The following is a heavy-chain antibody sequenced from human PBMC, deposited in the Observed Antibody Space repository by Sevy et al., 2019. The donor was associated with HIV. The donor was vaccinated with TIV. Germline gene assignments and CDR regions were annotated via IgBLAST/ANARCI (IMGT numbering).Heavy chain of an antibody. Sequence: GGSLRLSCAASGFTFSNAWMSWVRQAPGKGLEWVGRIKSKTDGGTTDYAAPVKDRFTISRDDSKNTLYLQMNSLKTEDTAVYYCTTDRYYDSSGHWGAFDIWGQGTMVTVSS. J-gene: IGHJ3*02. CDR1: GFTFSNAW. V-gene: IGHV3-15*01. D-gene: IGHD3-22*01. CDR3: TTDRYYDSSGHWGAFDI. CDR2: IKSKTDGGTT.